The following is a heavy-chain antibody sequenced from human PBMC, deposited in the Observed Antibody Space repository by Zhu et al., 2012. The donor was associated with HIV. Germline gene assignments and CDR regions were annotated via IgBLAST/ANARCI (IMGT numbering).Heavy chain of an antibody. CDR2: IYYSGNS. J-gene: IGHJ4*02. CDR3: ARGRGSSGWFLNFGLDH. Sequence: QVQLQESGPGPVKPSQTLSLICIVSGDSMKRSDFYWSWIRQPPGKGLEWIGNIYYSGNSHYNSSLESRVTISVDTSKNQFSLKLNSVTAADTAVYFCARGRGSSGWFLNFGLDHWGKGSLVTVSA. D-gene: IGHD6-19*01. CDR1: GDSMKRSDFY. V-gene: IGHV4-30-4*08.